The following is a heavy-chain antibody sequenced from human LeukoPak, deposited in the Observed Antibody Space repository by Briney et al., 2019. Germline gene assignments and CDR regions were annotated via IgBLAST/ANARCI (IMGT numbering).Heavy chain of an antibody. CDR2: IKEEGSEK. Sequence: PGGSLRLSCAASGFTFSIYWMSWVRQAPGKGLEWVANIKEEGSEKYYVDSVKGRFTISRDNAKNSLYLQMNTLRGEDTAVYYCAREYRYGFDYWGRGTLVTVSS. D-gene: IGHD1-26*01. J-gene: IGHJ4*02. V-gene: IGHV3-7*01. CDR3: AREYRYGFDY. CDR1: GFTFSIYW.